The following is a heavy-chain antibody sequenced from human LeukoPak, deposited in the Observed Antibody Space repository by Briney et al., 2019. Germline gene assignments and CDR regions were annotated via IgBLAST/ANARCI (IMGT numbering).Heavy chain of an antibody. V-gene: IGHV3-21*01. Sequence: GGSLRLSCAASGFTFSSYSMNWVRQAPGKGLEWVSSISSSSSYVYYADSVKGRFTISRDNAKNSLYLQMNSLRAEDTAVYYCARDLWGIHYYDSSGYSYAFDIWGQGTMVTVSS. CDR2: ISSSSSYV. J-gene: IGHJ3*02. D-gene: IGHD3-22*01. CDR3: ARDLWGIHYYDSSGYSYAFDI. CDR1: GFTFSSYS.